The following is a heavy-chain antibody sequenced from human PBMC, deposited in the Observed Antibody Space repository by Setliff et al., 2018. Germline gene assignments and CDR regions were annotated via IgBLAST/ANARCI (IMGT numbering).Heavy chain of an antibody. Sequence: LRLSCAASGFTFDDYTMHWVRQAPGKGLEWVSLISWDGGSTYYADSVKGRFTISRGNSKNTLYLQMNGLRAEDTALYYCAKDMKRRGLVGYSDWFDPWGQGTLVTVSS. CDR3: AKDMKRRGLVGYSDWFDP. J-gene: IGHJ5*02. CDR2: ISWDGGST. CDR1: GFTFDDYT. D-gene: IGHD2-15*01. V-gene: IGHV3-43*01.